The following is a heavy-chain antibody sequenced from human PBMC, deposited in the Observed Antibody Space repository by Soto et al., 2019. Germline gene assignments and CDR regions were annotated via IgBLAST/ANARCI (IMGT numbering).Heavy chain of an antibody. CDR2: IGSGGSRT. CDR3: VRGNCSGDTCFFGGTH. V-gene: IGHV3-74*01. CDR1: GFTFSTYA. D-gene: IGHD2-21*02. J-gene: IGHJ4*02. Sequence: GGSLRLSCAASGFTFSTYAMNWVRQAPGKGLGWVSGIGSGGSRTNYADSVKGRLTISRDNAKNTLYLEMNSLSVEDTAVYYCVRGNCSGDTCFFGGTHWGRGTLVTVSS.